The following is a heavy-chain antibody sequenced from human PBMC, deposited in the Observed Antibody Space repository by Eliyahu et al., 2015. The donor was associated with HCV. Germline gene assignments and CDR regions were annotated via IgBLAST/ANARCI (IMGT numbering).Heavy chain of an antibody. CDR3: AKETPGYCSGGSCYSDGFDI. CDR1: GFPXXAXS. CDR2: ISTDNTI. Sequence: EAQLVESGGGLVQXGGSLXLSCXASGFPXXAXSMNWVRQAPGKGLEWISYISTDNTIYYADSLRGRFTVSRDNAKNSLYLQMNSLRAEDTAVYYCAKETPGYCSGGSCYSDGFDIWGQGARVTVSS. J-gene: IGHJ3*02. V-gene: IGHV3-48*01. D-gene: IGHD2-15*01.